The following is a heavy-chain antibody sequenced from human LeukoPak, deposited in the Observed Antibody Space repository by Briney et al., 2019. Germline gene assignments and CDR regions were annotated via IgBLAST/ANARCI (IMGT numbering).Heavy chain of an antibody. CDR1: GFTSSSYA. CDR2: ISGSGGST. J-gene: IGHJ6*02. V-gene: IGHV3-23*01. Sequence: GGSLRLSCAASGFTSSSYAMSWVRQAPGKGLEWVSAISGSGGSTYYADSVKGRFTISRDNSKNTLYLQMNSLRAEDTAVYYCAKSLRDDYYYYGMDVWGQGTTVTVSS. CDR3: AKSLRDDYYYYGMDV.